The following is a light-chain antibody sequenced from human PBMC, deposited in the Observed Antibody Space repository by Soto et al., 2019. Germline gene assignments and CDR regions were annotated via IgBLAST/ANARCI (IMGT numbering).Light chain of an antibody. CDR2: EVS. CDR3: SSYVSSSTSYV. V-gene: IGLV2-14*01. J-gene: IGLJ1*01. Sequence: QSALTQPASVSGSPGQSITISCTGTGSDVGVYDYVSWYQQHPGKAPKLMICEVSNRPSGVSNRFSGSKSGSTASLTISGLQAEDEADYYCSSYVSSSTSYVFGTGTKVTVL. CDR1: GSDVGVYDY.